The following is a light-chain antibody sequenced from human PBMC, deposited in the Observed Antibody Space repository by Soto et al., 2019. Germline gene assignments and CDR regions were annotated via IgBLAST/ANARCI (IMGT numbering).Light chain of an antibody. V-gene: IGKV3-20*01. Sequence: EIVLTQSPGTLSLSPGERATLSCRASQSVNSYHLAWYQQKPGQAPRLLIYCAWNRATGIPDRISGSGSETDFPLTISRLEPDDLAVNHCQLYCGSPRWTFGQGTRLEI. CDR2: CAW. CDR3: QLYCGSPRWT. J-gene: IGKJ1*01. CDR1: QSVNSYH.